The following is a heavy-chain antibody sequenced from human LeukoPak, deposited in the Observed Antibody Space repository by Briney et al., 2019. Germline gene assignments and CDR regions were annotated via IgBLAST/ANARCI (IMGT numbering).Heavy chain of an antibody. J-gene: IGHJ4*02. CDR2: INHSGTT. CDR3: ARQRTVVTPEFFDY. CDR1: GGSFSGYY. D-gene: IGHD4-23*01. V-gene: IGHV4-34*01. Sequence: PSETLSLTCAVYGGSFSGYYWSWIRQPPGKGLEWIGEINHSGTTNYNPSLKSRVTISVDTSKNQFSLKLSSVTAADTAVYYCARQRTVVTPEFFDYWGQGTLVIVSS.